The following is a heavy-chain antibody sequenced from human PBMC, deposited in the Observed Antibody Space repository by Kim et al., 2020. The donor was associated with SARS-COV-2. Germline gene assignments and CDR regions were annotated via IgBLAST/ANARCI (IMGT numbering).Heavy chain of an antibody. V-gene: IGHV3-23*01. J-gene: IGHJ4*02. D-gene: IGHD3-10*01. CDR3: AKDQVTLVRGVIVY. Sequence: ADAVKGRFTISRDNSKNTLYLQMNSLRADDTAVYYCAKDQVTLVRGVIVYWGQGTLVTVSS.